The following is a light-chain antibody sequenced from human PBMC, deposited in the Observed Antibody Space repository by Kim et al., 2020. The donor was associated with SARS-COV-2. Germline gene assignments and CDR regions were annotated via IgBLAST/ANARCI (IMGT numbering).Light chain of an antibody. J-gene: IGLJ1*01. CDR3: AVWDDSLNGYI. V-gene: IGLV1-44*01. CDR2: GDN. CDR1: RSNIGSNT. Sequence: GQRVTISCFGSRSNIGSNTITWYQHLPGTAPKLLIYGDNLRPSGVPDRISGSRSGTSASLAISGLQSEDEADYYCAVWDDSLNGYIFGTGTKLTVL.